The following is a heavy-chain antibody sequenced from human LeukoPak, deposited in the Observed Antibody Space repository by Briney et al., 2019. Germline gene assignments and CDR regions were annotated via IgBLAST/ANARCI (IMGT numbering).Heavy chain of an antibody. Sequence: PSETLSLTCTVSGGSISSSSYYWGWIRQPPGKGLEWIGSIYYSGSTYYNPSLKSRVTISVDTSKNQFSLKLSSVTAADTAVYYCARGGSSWSPGWFDPWGQGTLVTVSS. CDR3: ARGGSSWSPGWFDP. J-gene: IGHJ5*02. V-gene: IGHV4-39*07. CDR2: IYYSGST. CDR1: GGSISSSSYY. D-gene: IGHD6-13*01.